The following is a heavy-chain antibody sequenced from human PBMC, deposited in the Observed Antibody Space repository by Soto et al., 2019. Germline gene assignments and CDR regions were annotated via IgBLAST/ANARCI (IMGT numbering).Heavy chain of an antibody. CDR1: GGSITSGGYY. Sequence: QVQLQESGPGLVKPAQTLSLTCTVSGGSITSGGYYWSWIRQHPGKGLEWIGFIDYSGKTFYNPSLESRVAISIDTSKNPFSLNLTSVTAADTAVYFCGQLTSTWYGFENWGQGTLVTVSS. CDR3: GQLTSTWYGFEN. J-gene: IGHJ4*02. CDR2: IDYSGKT. D-gene: IGHD6-13*01. V-gene: IGHV4-31*03.